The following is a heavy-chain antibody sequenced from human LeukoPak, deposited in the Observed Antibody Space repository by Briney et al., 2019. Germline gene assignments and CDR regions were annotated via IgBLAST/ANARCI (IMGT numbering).Heavy chain of an antibody. J-gene: IGHJ4*02. D-gene: IGHD2-2*02. V-gene: IGHV3-9*01. CDR2: ISWNSGSI. Sequence: GGSLRLSCAASGFTFDDYAMHWVRHAPGKGLEWVSGISWNSGSIGYADSVKGRFTISRDNSKNTLYLQMNSLRAEDTAVYYCAKVVPAAILWGQGTLVTVSS. CDR1: GFTFDDYA. CDR3: AKVVPAAIL.